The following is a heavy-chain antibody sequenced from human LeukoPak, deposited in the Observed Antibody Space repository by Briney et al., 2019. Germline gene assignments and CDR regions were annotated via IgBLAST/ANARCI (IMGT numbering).Heavy chain of an antibody. D-gene: IGHD2-2*01. J-gene: IGHJ3*02. CDR3: ARDGNSGYCSSTSCPRIDAFDI. Sequence: SVKVSCKASGGTFSSYAISWVRQAPGQGLEWMGGIIPIFGTANYAQKFQGRVTITADESTSTAYMELSSLRSEDTAVYYCARDGNSGYCSSTSCPRIDAFDIWGQGTMVTVSS. CDR1: GGTFSSYA. V-gene: IGHV1-69*13. CDR2: IIPIFGTA.